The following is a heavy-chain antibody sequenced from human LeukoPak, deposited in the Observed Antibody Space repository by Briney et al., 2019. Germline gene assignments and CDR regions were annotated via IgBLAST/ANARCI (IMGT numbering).Heavy chain of an antibody. CDR3: ARHIELSSDY. Sequence: SETLSLTCTVSGGSISRSSYYWGWIRPPPGNWLEWIGSIYYSGSTYYNPSLKSRVTISVDTSKNQFSLKLSSVTAADTAVYYCARHIELSSDYWGQGTLVTVSS. V-gene: IGHV4-39*01. J-gene: IGHJ4*02. CDR1: GGSISRSSYY. D-gene: IGHD3-16*02. CDR2: IYYSGST.